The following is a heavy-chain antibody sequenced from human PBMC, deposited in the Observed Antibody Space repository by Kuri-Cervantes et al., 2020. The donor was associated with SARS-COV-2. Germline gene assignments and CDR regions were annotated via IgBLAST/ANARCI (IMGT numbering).Heavy chain of an antibody. CDR2: INPSGGST. CDR3: ASSPSNGDYDGWFDY. CDR1: GYTFTSYY. V-gene: IGHV1-46*01. D-gene: IGHD4-17*01. J-gene: IGHJ4*02. Sequence: ASVKVSCKASGYTFTSYYMHWVRQAPGQGLEWMGIINPSGGSTSYARKFQGRVTMTRDTSTSTVYMELSSLRSEDTAVYYCASSPSNGDYDGWFDYWGQGTLVTVSS.